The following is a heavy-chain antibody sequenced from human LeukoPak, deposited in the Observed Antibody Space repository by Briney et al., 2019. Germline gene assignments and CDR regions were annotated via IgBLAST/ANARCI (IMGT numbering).Heavy chain of an antibody. V-gene: IGHV4-39*01. CDR2: IYYSGST. D-gene: IGHD3-22*01. CDR3: AGKGVIYYDSSGYPYYFDY. CDR1: GGSISSSSYY. Sequence: SETLSLTCTVSGGSISSSSYYWGWIRQPPGKGLEWIGSIYYSGSTYYNPFLKSRVTISVDTSKNQFSLKLSSVTAADTAVYYCAGKGVIYYDSSGYPYYFDYWGQGTLVTVSS. J-gene: IGHJ4*02.